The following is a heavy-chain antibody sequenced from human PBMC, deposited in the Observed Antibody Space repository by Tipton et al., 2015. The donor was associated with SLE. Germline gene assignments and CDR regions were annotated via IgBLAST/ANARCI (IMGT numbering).Heavy chain of an antibody. CDR1: GYTFTSYD. D-gene: IGHD3-10*01. V-gene: IGHV1-8*02. Sequence: QSGAEVKKPGASVKVSCKASGYTFTSYDINWVRQATGQGLEWMGWMNPNSGNTDYAQKFQGRVTMTRDTSISTAYMELSRLRSDDTAVYYCARDSRRAGGAFDIWGQGTMVTVSS. CDR2: MNPNSGNT. J-gene: IGHJ3*02. CDR3: ARDSRRAGGAFDI.